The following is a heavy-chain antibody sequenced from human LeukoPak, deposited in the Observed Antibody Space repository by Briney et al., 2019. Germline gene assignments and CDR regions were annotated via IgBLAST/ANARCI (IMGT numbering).Heavy chain of an antibody. CDR3: AKELYTGSYFNSDY. Sequence: GGSLRLSCPAPESTDTNYTRSWVRQAPGKGLEWVSAIVGSGDSTFYAGSVKGRFTISRDNSKNTLFLEMNSLRAETTDVEYCAKELYTGSYFNSDYWGQGTLVTVSS. D-gene: IGHD3-10*01. J-gene: IGHJ4*02. CDR1: ESTDTNYT. V-gene: IGHV3-23*01. CDR2: IVGSGDST.